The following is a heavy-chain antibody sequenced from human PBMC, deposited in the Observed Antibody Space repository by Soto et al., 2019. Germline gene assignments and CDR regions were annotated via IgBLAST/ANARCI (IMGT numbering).Heavy chain of an antibody. CDR3: ARDSRWYTYYYGMDV. D-gene: IGHD6-13*01. V-gene: IGHV3-30-3*01. CDR1: GFTFSRYA. J-gene: IGHJ6*02. Sequence: QVQLVESGGGVVQPGRSLRLSCAASGFTFSRYATHRVRQAPGKGLEWVAAISYDGSNKYFADSVKGRFTISRDNSKNTLYLQMNSLRGEDTAVYYCARDSRWYTYYYGMDVWGQGTMVTVS. CDR2: ISYDGSNK.